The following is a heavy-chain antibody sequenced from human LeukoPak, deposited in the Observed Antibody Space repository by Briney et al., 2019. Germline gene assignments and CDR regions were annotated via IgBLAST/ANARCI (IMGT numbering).Heavy chain of an antibody. CDR2: ISSSGSTI. CDR3: AKDVEMTTIDYFDY. Sequence: PGGSLRLSCAASGFTFSDYYMSWIRQAPGKGLEWVSYISSSGSTIYYADSVRGRFTISRDNSKNTLYLQMNSLRAEDTAVYSCAKDVEMTTIDYFDYWGQGTLVTVSS. D-gene: IGHD5-24*01. J-gene: IGHJ4*02. V-gene: IGHV3-11*01. CDR1: GFTFSDYY.